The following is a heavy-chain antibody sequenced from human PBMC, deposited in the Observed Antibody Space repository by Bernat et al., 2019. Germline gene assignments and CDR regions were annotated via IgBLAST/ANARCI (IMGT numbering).Heavy chain of an antibody. D-gene: IGHD5-18*01. CDR3: ARMRLHSRGLDY. J-gene: IGHJ4*02. CDR1: GYTFTSYD. CDR2: MNPNSGNT. Sequence: QVQLVQSGAEVKKPGASVKVSCKASGYTFTSYDINWVRQATGQELEWMGCMNPNSGNTGDAQKFQGRVSMTRNTSISTAYMEVSSLRSEDTAVYCCARMRLHSRGLDYWGQGTLVTVSS. V-gene: IGHV1-8*01.